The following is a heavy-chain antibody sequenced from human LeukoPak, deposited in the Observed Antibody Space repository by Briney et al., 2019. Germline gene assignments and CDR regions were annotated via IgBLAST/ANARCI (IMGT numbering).Heavy chain of an antibody. Sequence: GGSLRLSWAAAGFTFSSYSMNWVRQAPGKGLGWVSSISSSRSYIYYADSVKGRFTISRDNAKNSLYLKMNSLRAEDTALYYCARRLYYYDSRGYQYFLDYWGQGTLVTVSS. V-gene: IGHV3-21*04. CDR2: ISSSRSYI. CDR1: GFTFSSYS. CDR3: ARRLYYYDSRGYQYFLDY. D-gene: IGHD3-22*01. J-gene: IGHJ4*02.